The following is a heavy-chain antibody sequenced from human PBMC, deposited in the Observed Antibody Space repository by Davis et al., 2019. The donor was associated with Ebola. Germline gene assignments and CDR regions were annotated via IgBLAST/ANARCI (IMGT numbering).Heavy chain of an antibody. CDR3: ARDGPNYDVDY. D-gene: IGHD3-22*01. V-gene: IGHV3-23*01. J-gene: IGHJ4*02. CDR1: GFTFSTYV. CDR2: ISGRGDVT. Sequence: GESLKISCAASGFTFSTYVMTWVRQAPGKGLEWVSGISGRGDVTYYTDSVKGRFTSSRDISKNTVYLQMNSLRVDDTAVYFCARDGPNYDVDYWGQGTLVTVSA.